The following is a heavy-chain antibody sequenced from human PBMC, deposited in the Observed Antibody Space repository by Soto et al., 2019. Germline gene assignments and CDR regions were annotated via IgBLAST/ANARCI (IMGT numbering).Heavy chain of an antibody. J-gene: IGHJ4*02. CDR3: ARSPREMATIPPGIDY. Sequence: GASVKVSYKASAGTFSSYAISWVRQAPGQGLEWMGGIIPIFGTANYAQKFQGRVTITADKSTSTAYMELSSLRSEDTAVYYCARSPREMATIPPGIDYWGQGTPVTVS. D-gene: IGHD5-12*01. CDR2: IIPIFGTA. CDR1: AGTFSSYA. V-gene: IGHV1-69*06.